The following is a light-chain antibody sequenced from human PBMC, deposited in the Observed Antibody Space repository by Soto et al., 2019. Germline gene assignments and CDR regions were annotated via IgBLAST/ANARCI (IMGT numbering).Light chain of an antibody. CDR3: QSYDSSLSSVV. CDR1: SSNIGALYG. Sequence: QSVLTQPPSVSGAPGQRVTISCTGSSSNIGALYGAHWYQQLPGAAPKLLFYLNGDRPSGVPDRFSASKSGTSASLAITGLRAEDEALYYCQSYDSSLSSVVFGGGTKLTVL. V-gene: IGLV1-40*01. CDR2: LNG. J-gene: IGLJ3*02.